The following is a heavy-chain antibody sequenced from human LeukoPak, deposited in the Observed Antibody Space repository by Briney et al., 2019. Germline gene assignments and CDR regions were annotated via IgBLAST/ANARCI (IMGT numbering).Heavy chain of an antibody. V-gene: IGHV4-34*01. CDR1: GGSFSGYY. CDR2: INDSGST. CDR3: ARGWGSGSAIYYFFVIDV. J-gene: IGHJ6*04. Sequence: SETLSLTCAVYGGSFSGYYWSWVRQPPGKGLEWIGEINDSGSTNYNPSLMSRVAISVLTSNYQFSLILSSVPAADTAVYYCARGWGSGSAIYYFFVIDVWRKGTTVTVSS. D-gene: IGHD3-10*01.